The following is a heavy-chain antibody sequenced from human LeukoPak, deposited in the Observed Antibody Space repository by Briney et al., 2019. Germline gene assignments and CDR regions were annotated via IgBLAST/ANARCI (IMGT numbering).Heavy chain of an antibody. CDR2: TVGSRPDT. Sequence: GGSLRLSCAASVFTFTNYAMSWVRQTPGKGLEWVSATVGSRPDTYHADSVKGRFTVSRDNSRNTLYLQMDNLRIEDSAVYYCTKAPLMSCTGAFCYPFDSWGQGVLVTVSS. CDR3: TKAPLMSCTGAFCYPFDS. D-gene: IGHD2-8*02. V-gene: IGHV3-23*01. J-gene: IGHJ4*02. CDR1: VFTFTNYA.